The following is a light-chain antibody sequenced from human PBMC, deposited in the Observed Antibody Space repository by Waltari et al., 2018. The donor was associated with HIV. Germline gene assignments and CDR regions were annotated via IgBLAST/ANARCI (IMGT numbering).Light chain of an antibody. V-gene: IGLV2-11*01. CDR1: SFDVGDYNF. Sequence: QSALTQPRSVSGSPGQSVNISCTGTSFDVGDYNFVSWYQQYPGKVPKVIIYDVNRRPSGVPDRFSASKSGNTASLTISGLQSEDEGDYYCSSFAGGYRWVFGGGTKLTVL. CDR3: SSFAGGYRWV. CDR2: DVN. J-gene: IGLJ3*02.